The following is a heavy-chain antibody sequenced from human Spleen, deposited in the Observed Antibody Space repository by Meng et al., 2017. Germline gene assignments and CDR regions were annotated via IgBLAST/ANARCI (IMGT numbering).Heavy chain of an antibody. CDR3: ARDHDGSGRVYRY. CDR1: GFTFSDYY. V-gene: IGHV3-11*01. J-gene: IGHJ4*02. D-gene: IGHD3-10*01. Sequence: GESLKISCAASGFTFSDYYMSWIRQAPGKGLEWVSYISSSGSTIYYADSVKGRFTISRDNAKNSLYLQMNSLRAEDTAVYYCARDHDGSGRVYRYWGQGTLVTVSS. CDR2: ISSSGSTI.